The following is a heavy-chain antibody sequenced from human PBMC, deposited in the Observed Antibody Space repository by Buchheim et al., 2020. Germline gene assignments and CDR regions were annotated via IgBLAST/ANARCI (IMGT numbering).Heavy chain of an antibody. V-gene: IGHV3-30-3*01. CDR3: ARDSHMVRGVIMGIDY. J-gene: IGHJ4*02. D-gene: IGHD3-10*01. Sequence: QVQLVESGGGVVQPGRSLRLSCAASGFTFSSYAMHWVRQAPGKGLEWVAVISYDGSNKYYADSVKVRFTISRDNSKNTLYLQMNSLRAEDTAVYYCARDSHMVRGVIMGIDYWGQGTL. CDR2: ISYDGSNK. CDR1: GFTFSSYA.